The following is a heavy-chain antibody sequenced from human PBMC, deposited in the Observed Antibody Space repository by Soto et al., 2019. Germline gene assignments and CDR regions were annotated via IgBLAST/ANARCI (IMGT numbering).Heavy chain of an antibody. CDR2: INPSGGST. J-gene: IGHJ6*02. CDR3: ARDRYYYDSSGYYPGNYYYGMDV. D-gene: IGHD3-22*01. CDR1: GYTFTSYY. V-gene: IGHV1-46*01. Sequence: ASVKVSCKASGYTFTSYYMHWVRQAPGQGLEWMGIINPSGGSTSYAQKFQGRVTMTRDTSTSTVYMELSSLRSEDTAVYYCARDRYYYDSSGYYPGNYYYGMDVWGQGTTVTVSS.